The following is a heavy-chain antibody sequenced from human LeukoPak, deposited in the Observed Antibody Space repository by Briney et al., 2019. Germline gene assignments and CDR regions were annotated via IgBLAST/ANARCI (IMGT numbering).Heavy chain of an antibody. D-gene: IGHD6-13*01. J-gene: IGHJ5*02. CDR2: IIPIFGTA. CDR1: GGTFSSYA. CDR3: ARDHGSSSWTRRFDP. Sequence: ASVKVSCKASGGTFSSYAISWVRQAPGQGLEWMGGIIPIFGTANYAQKFQGRVTITADESTSTAYMELSSPRSGDMAVYYCARDHGSSSWTRRFDPWGQGTLVTVSS. V-gene: IGHV1-69*13.